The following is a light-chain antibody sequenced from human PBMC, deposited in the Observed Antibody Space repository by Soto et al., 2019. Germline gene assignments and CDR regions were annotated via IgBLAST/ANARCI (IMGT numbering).Light chain of an antibody. Sequence: QSALTQPRSVSGSPGQSVTISCTGTNNDIGGFPYVSWFQQHPGKAPKLKIYEVSNRPSGVSNRFSGSKSGYTASLTISELQAEDEADYYCTSFTSSSTWVFGGGTKLTVL. CDR3: TSFTSSSTWV. CDR1: NNDIGGFPY. V-gene: IGLV2-14*03. CDR2: EVS. J-gene: IGLJ3*02.